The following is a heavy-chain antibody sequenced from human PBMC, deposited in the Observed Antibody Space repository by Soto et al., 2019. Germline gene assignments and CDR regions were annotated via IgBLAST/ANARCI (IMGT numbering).Heavy chain of an antibody. J-gene: IGHJ4*02. D-gene: IGHD2-2*01. V-gene: IGHV3-33*01. CDR1: GFTFSSYG. Sequence: PGGSLRLSCAASGFTFSSYGMHWVRQAPGKGLEWVAVIWYDGSNKYYADSVKGRFTISRDNSKNTLYLQMNSLRAEDTAVYYCAREGCNSTSCYYFDYWGQGTLVTVSS. CDR3: AREGCNSTSCYYFDY. CDR2: IWYDGSNK.